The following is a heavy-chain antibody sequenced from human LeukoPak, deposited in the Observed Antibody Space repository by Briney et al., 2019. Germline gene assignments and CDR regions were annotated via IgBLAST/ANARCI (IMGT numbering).Heavy chain of an antibody. Sequence: ASVKVSCKASGYTFNDFYMHWVRQAPGEGLGWMGWINPNGGGTNYAQKFQGRVTMTRDTSINTAYMELRRLRYDDTAVYYCARQSNYYYIDVWGKGTTVTVSS. V-gene: IGHV1-2*02. CDR2: INPNGGGT. J-gene: IGHJ6*03. CDR1: GYTFNDFY. CDR3: ARQSNYYYIDV.